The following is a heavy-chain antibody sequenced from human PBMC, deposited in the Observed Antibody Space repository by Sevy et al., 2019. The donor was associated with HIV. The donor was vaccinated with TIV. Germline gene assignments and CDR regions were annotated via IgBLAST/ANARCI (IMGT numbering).Heavy chain of an antibody. Sequence: ASVKVSCKASGYTITGYYMHWVRQAPGQGLEWMGWINPNSGGTNYAQKFQGRVTMTRDTSISTAYMELSRLRSDDTAVYYCARDRAPDYYYDSSGYYYPWGQGTLVTVSS. CDR2: INPNSGGT. CDR3: ARDRAPDYYYDSSGYYYP. V-gene: IGHV1-2*02. J-gene: IGHJ5*02. CDR1: GYTITGYY. D-gene: IGHD3-22*01.